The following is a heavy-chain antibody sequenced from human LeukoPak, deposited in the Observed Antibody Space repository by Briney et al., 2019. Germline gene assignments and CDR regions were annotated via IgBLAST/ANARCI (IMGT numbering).Heavy chain of an antibody. V-gene: IGHV3-23*01. D-gene: IGHD6-13*01. Sequence: PGGSLRLSCAASGFTFSSYAMMWVRQAPGKGLEWVSTVSGGGGGTYYADSLKGRFTISRDKSKNTLFLQMNSLRGEDTAVYYCTKGAAASQVDWFDPCGQGTVVTVSS. CDR1: GFTFSSYA. J-gene: IGHJ5*02. CDR3: TKGAAASQVDWFDP. CDR2: VSGGGGGT.